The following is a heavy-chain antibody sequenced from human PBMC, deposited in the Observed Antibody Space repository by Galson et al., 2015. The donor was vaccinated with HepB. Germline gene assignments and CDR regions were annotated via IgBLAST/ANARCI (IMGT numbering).Heavy chain of an antibody. CDR1: GFTFSSYA. J-gene: IGHJ4*02. D-gene: IGHD3-3*01. CDR3: ARGPLRGDTIFYFDY. CDR2: ISYDGGNK. Sequence: SLRLSCAASGFTFSSYAMHWVRQAPGKGLEWVAVISYDGGNKYYADSVKGRFTISRDNSKNTLYLQMNSLRAEDTAVYYCARGPLRGDTIFYFDYWGQGTLVTVSS. V-gene: IGHV3-30-3*01.